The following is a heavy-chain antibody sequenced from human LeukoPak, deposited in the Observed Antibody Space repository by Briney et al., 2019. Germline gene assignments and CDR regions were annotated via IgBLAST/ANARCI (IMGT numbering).Heavy chain of an antibody. J-gene: IGHJ6*03. CDR3: ATAPFGTSDYTDV. Sequence: GGSLRLSCVASGFSFRYYSLNWVRQSLGKGLEWVAHISPTGTTHYADSVKGRFTISRDNVRNSLSLQMRSLRSGDTAVYFCATAPFGTSDYTDVWGRGTTVTVSS. CDR2: ISPTGTT. V-gene: IGHV3-69-1*01. CDR1: GFSFRYYS. D-gene: IGHD3/OR15-3a*01.